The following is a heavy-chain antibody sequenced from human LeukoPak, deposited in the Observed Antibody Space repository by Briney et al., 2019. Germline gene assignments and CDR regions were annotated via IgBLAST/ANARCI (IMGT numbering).Heavy chain of an antibody. CDR3: AKGFQRLLHY. CDR2: ISGDGAST. J-gene: IGHJ4*02. V-gene: IGHV3-43*02. CDR1: GFTFYDYA. Sequence: GGSLRLSCAASGFTFYDYAMHWVRQAPGKGLEWVSLISGDGASTFYADSVRGRFTISRDNSKNSLYLQLNSLITEDTALYYCAKGFQRLLHYWGQGTLVTVSS. D-gene: IGHD6-25*01.